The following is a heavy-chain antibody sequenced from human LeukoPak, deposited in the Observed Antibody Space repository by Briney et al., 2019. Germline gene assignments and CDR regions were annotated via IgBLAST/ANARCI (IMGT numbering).Heavy chain of an antibody. D-gene: IGHD3-22*01. CDR2: ISTSGRAI. J-gene: IGHJ4*02. V-gene: IGHV3-48*02. CDR3: ARVPLYDRSGYYFDY. Sequence: GGSLRPSCAASGFTFSSYNMNWVRQAPGKGLEWVSYISTSGRAIFYADSVKGRFTISRDNAKNSLFLQMNSLRDEDTAVYYCARVPLYDRSGYYFDYWGLGTLVTVSS. CDR1: GFTFSSYN.